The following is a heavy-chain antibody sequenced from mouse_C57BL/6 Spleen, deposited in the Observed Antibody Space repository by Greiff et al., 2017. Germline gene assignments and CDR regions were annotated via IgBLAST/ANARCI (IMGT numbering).Heavy chain of an antibody. V-gene: IGHV1-53*01. CDR1: GYTFTSYW. Sequence: VQLKQPGTELVKPGASVKLSCKASGYTFTSYWMHWVKQRPGQGLEWIGNINPSNGGTNYNEKFKSKATLTVDKSSSTAYMQLSSLTSEDSAVYYCAREREYYYGFDYWGQGTTLTVSS. J-gene: IGHJ2*01. CDR2: INPSNGGT. D-gene: IGHD1-1*01. CDR3: AREREYYYGFDY.